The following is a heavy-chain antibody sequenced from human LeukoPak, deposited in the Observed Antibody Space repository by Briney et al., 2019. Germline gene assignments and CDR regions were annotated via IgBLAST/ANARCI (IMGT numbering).Heavy chain of an antibody. CDR3: ATLSDAIAAAGTRNY. CDR2: TAYDGTRQ. CDR1: GFIFKDYG. Sequence: GGSLRLSCTASGFIFKDYGMHWVRQAPGKGLEWVAVTAYDGTRQFYADSVKGRFTISRDNSKNTLYLQMSSLRTEDTAVYYCATLSDAIAAAGTRNYWGQGTLVTVSS. V-gene: IGHV3-30*03. D-gene: IGHD6-13*01. J-gene: IGHJ4*02.